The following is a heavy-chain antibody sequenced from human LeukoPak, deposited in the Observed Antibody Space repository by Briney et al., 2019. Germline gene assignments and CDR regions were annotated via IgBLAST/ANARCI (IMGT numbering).Heavy chain of an antibody. CDR3: ARDLYYDSSEFDY. D-gene: IGHD3-22*01. CDR1: GGSISTSSYY. CDR2: IFYSGST. Sequence: SETLSLTCTVSGGSISTSSYYWGWVRQPPGKGLEWIGNIFYSGSTYYNPSLKSRVTISVDTSKNQFSLKLSSVTAADTAVYYCARDLYYDSSEFDYWGQGTLVTVSS. V-gene: IGHV4-39*07. J-gene: IGHJ4*02.